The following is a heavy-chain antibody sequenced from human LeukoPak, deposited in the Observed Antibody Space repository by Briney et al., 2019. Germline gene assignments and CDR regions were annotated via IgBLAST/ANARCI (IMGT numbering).Heavy chain of an antibody. Sequence: SQTLSLTCTVSGGSISSGSYYWSWIRQPAGKGLEWIGRIYTSGSTNYNPSLKSRVTISVDTSKNQFSLKLSSVTAANTPGYYCARVRAGGSYYSGYSYYMDVWGKGTTVTVSS. D-gene: IGHD1-26*01. V-gene: IGHV4-61*02. CDR2: IYTSGST. J-gene: IGHJ6*03. CDR3: ARVRAGGSYYSGYSYYMDV. CDR1: GGSISSGSYY.